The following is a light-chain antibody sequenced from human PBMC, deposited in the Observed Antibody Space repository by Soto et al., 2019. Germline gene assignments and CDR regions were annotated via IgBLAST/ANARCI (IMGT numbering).Light chain of an antibody. CDR3: AAWDDGLNGYWV. CDR1: SSNIGSNT. V-gene: IGLV1-44*01. Sequence: QSVLTQPPSASGTPGQRVTISCSGSSSNIGSNTVNWYQQVPGAAPKLLIYSNDQRPSGVPDRFSGSKSGTSASLAISGLQSEDEAAYYCAAWDDGLNGYWVFGGGTKLTVL. CDR2: SND. J-gene: IGLJ3*02.